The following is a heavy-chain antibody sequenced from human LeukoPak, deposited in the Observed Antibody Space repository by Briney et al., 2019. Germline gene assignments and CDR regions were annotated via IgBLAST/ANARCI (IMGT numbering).Heavy chain of an antibody. J-gene: IGHJ4*02. CDR1: GFTFSSYW. CDR3: ARGPTYYYDSSGYSSDFDY. D-gene: IGHD3-22*01. V-gene: IGHV3-74*01. Sequence: PGGSLRLSCAASGFTFSSYWMHWVRQAPGKGLVWVSRINSDGSSTSYADSAKGRFTISRDNAKNTLYLQMNSLRAEDTAVYYCARGPTYYYDSSGYSSDFDYWGQGTLVTVSS. CDR2: INSDGSST.